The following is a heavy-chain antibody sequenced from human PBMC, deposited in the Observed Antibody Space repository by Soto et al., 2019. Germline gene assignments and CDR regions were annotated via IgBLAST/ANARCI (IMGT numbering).Heavy chain of an antibody. V-gene: IGHV3-7*01. CDR1: GFTFRNYN. D-gene: IGHD3-22*01. Sequence: GGSLRLSCAASGFTFRNYNMNWVRQAPGKGLEWVANIKQDGSEKYYVDSVKGRFTISRDNAKNSLYLQMNSLRAEDTAVYYCARVRSGSGYYYNPYFDYWGQGTLVTVSS. CDR2: IKQDGSEK. J-gene: IGHJ4*02. CDR3: ARVRSGSGYYYNPYFDY.